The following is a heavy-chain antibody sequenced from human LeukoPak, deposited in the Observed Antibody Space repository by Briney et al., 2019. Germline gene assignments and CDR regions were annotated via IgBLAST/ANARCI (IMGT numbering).Heavy chain of an antibody. V-gene: IGHV3-15*01. J-gene: IGHJ4*02. D-gene: IGHD2/OR15-2a*01. CDR3: TRRISFRGSDY. CDR1: GFTFSNAW. Sequence: PGGSLRLSCAASGFTFSNAWMSWVRQAPGKGLEWVGRIKSKTDGGTTDYAAPVKGRLTIPRNDFTIIGFLQMNSLTTEDTAVYYCTRRISFRGSDYWGQGTLVSVSS. CDR2: IKSKTDGGTT.